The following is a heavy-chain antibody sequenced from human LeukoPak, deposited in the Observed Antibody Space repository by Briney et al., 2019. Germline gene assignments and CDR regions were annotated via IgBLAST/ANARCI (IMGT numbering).Heavy chain of an antibody. Sequence: GGSLRLSCAASGFTFSSYGIHWVRQAPGKGLEWVSFIRYDGSNKYYADSVKGRFTISRDNSKNTLYLQMNSLRAEDTAVYYCAKACYGDYRYFDYWGQGTLVTVSS. CDR1: GFTFSSYG. CDR2: IRYDGSNK. CDR3: AKACYGDYRYFDY. D-gene: IGHD4-17*01. V-gene: IGHV3-30*02. J-gene: IGHJ4*02.